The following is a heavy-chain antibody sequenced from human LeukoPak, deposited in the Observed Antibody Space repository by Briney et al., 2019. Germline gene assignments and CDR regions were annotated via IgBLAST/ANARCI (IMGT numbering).Heavy chain of an antibody. J-gene: IGHJ4*02. CDR3: AANKDWAEAD. CDR1: DGSIRTYY. Sequence: SETLSLTCSVSDGSIRTYYWSWIRQSPGQGLEWIGNIYYRGDINYNPSLKSRVIISIDTSKNQFSLKVTSLTTADTAVYYCAANKDWAEADWGQGTLVIVSS. D-gene: IGHD3/OR15-3a*01. CDR2: IYYRGDI. V-gene: IGHV4-59*03.